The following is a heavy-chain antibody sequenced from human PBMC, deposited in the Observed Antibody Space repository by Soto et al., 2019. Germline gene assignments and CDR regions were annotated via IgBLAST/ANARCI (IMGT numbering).Heavy chain of an antibody. D-gene: IGHD1-20*01. CDR1: GFTFSGYG. CDR3: ANLYTRQVDY. CDR2: ISGSGEST. J-gene: IGHJ4*02. Sequence: PGGSLRLSCAASGFTFSGYGMHWVRQAPGKGLEWVSAISGSGESTFYADSVKGRFTISRDNSKNTLYLQMNSLRAEDTAVYYCANLYTRQVDYWGQGTLVTVSS. V-gene: IGHV3-23*01.